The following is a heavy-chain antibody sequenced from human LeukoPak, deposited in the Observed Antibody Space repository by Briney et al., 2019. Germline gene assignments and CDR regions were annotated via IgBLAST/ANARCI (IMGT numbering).Heavy chain of an antibody. V-gene: IGHV3-74*01. CDR2: IKCDGSST. D-gene: IGHD1-26*01. CDR1: GFTFSSYW. J-gene: IGHJ4*02. Sequence: PGGSLRLSCAASGFTFSSYWMHWVRQAPGKGLVWVSRIKCDGSSTSYADSVKGRFTISRDNAKNTLYLQMNSLRAEDTAVYYCAREGVGAMFDYWGQGTLVTVSS. CDR3: AREGVGAMFDY.